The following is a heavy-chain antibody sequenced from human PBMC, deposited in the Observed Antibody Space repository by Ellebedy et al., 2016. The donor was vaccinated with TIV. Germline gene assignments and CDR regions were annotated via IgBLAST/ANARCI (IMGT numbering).Heavy chain of an antibody. CDR3: AKEGSSGWYNIDYYYYMDV. CDR2: ISYDGSNK. V-gene: IGHV3-30*18. J-gene: IGHJ6*03. Sequence: GGSLRLSXAASGFTFSSYGMHWIRQAPGKGLEWVAVISYDGSNKYYADSVKGRFTISRDNSKNTLYLQMNSLRAEDTAVYYCAKEGSSGWYNIDYYYYMDVWGKGTTVTVSS. D-gene: IGHD6-19*01. CDR1: GFTFSSYG.